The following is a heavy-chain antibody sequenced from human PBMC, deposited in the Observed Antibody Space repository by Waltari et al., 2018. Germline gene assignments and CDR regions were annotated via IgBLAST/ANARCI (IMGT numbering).Heavy chain of an antibody. J-gene: IGHJ4*02. D-gene: IGHD3-22*01. Sequence: QVQLQESGPGLVKPSQTLSLTCTVSGGSISSGDYYWSWIRQPPGKRLEWIGYIYYSWRTYYNPSLKSRVTISVDTSKNQFSLKLSSVTAADTAVYYCARDGPYDSSGYWEYWGQGTLVTVSS. CDR2: IYYSWRT. CDR1: GGSISSGDYY. V-gene: IGHV4-30-4*08. CDR3: ARDGPYDSSGYWEY.